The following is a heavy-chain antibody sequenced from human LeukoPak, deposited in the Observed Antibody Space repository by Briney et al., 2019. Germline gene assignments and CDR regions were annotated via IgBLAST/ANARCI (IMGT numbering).Heavy chain of an antibody. J-gene: IGHJ4*02. CDR2: IYSGGST. CDR3: ARGPLGNYFDY. D-gene: IGHD1-26*01. CDR1: GFTFSSYA. Sequence: HTGGSLRLSCAASGFTFSSYAMSWVRQAPGKGLEWVSVIYSGGSTYYADSVKGRFTISRDNSKNTLYLQMNSLRAEDTAVYYCARGPLGNYFDYWGQGTLVTVSS. V-gene: IGHV3-66*01.